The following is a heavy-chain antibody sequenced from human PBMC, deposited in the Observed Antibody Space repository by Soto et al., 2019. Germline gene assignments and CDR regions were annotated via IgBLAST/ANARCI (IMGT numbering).Heavy chain of an antibody. V-gene: IGHV2-5*02. J-gene: IGHJ4*02. Sequence: HITLKASGHTLVKPTQTLTLTCTFSGFSLSTSTVGVGRIRQPQVKALAWLALIDRDDDQYYSPSLKSSLTISKARSKNLAVLTMTNVEAVETGTYYWGNKGGIDYQYCCQGIQVTVSS. CDR3: GNKGGIDYQY. CDR2: IDRDDDQ. D-gene: IGHD3-16*01. CDR1: GFSLSTSTVG.